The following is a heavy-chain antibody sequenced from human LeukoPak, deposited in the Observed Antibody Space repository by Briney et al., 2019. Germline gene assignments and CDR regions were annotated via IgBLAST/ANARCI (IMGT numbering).Heavy chain of an antibody. Sequence: GGSLRLSCAASGFTFSSYSMNWVRQAPGKGQEWLSYISTNGVNIHYADSVKGRFTISRDNAKNSLYLQMNSLRAEDTAVYYCARDLGYSSGWPSYYYYYMDVWGKGTTVTVSS. J-gene: IGHJ6*03. CDR3: ARDLGYSSGWPSYYYYYMDV. V-gene: IGHV3-48*04. CDR1: GFTFSSYS. CDR2: ISTNGVNI. D-gene: IGHD6-19*01.